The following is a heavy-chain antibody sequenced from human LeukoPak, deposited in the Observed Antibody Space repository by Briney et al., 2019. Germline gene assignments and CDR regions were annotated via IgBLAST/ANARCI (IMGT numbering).Heavy chain of an antibody. Sequence: GRSLRLSCSASGFSFSSYGMHWVRQAPGKGLEWVAVIWHDGSHQYYADSVKGRFTISRDNSRNTVYLQMDRLRVEDTAVYYCARDATEYGDSHFDWWGQGTLVTVSS. CDR3: ARDATEYGDSHFDW. J-gene: IGHJ4*02. CDR2: IWHDGSHQ. CDR1: GFSFSSYG. D-gene: IGHD4-17*01. V-gene: IGHV3-33*01.